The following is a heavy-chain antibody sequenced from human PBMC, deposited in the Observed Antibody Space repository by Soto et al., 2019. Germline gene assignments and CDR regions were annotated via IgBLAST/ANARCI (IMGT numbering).Heavy chain of an antibody. D-gene: IGHD2-15*01. CDR2: INPSGGST. CDR3: ARETECGSGGSCYPYFQH. J-gene: IGHJ1*01. V-gene: IGHV1-46*01. CDR1: GYTFTSYY. Sequence: ASVKVSCKASGYTFTSYYMHWVLQAPGQGLEWMGIINPSGGSTSYAQKFQGRVTMTRDTSTSTVYMELSSLRSEDTAVYYCARETECGSGGSCYPYFQHWGQGTLVTVSS.